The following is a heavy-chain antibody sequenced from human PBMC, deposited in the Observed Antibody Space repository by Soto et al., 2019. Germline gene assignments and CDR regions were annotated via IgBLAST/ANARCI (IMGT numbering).Heavy chain of an antibody. Sequence: GGSLRLSCAASGFTFSSYEMNWVRQAPGKGLEWVSYISSSGSTIYYADSVKGRFTISRDNAKNSLYLQMNSLRAEDTAVYYCARLFYGDYVTNWFDPRGQGTLVTVSS. CDR3: ARLFYGDYVTNWFDP. D-gene: IGHD4-17*01. V-gene: IGHV3-48*03. CDR2: ISSSGSTI. J-gene: IGHJ5*02. CDR1: GFTFSSYE.